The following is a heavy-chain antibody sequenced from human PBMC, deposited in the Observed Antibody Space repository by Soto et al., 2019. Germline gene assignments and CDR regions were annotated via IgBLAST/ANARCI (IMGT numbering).Heavy chain of an antibody. D-gene: IGHD5-18*01. CDR1: GFTLRSYA. Sequence: GGSLRLSCAASGFTLRSYAMSWVRQAPGKGLEWVSAISGSGGSTYYADSVKGRFTISRDNSKNTLYLQMNSLRAEDTAVYYCAKDQPVDTAMVYYFDYWSQGTLVTVSS. V-gene: IGHV3-23*01. J-gene: IGHJ4*02. CDR3: AKDQPVDTAMVYYFDY. CDR2: ISGSGGST.